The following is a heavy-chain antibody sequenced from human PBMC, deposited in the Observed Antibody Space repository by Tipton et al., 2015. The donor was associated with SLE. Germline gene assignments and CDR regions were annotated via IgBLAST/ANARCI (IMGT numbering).Heavy chain of an antibody. Sequence: SLRLSCAVSGFTFSNYGMHWVRQAPGSGLEWVAFIRSDGSNKYYVDSVKGRFTISRDNFKNTLYLQMNSLRSDDTAVYYCASGLGKSSWTPHLWGRGTVVAVS. CDR3: ASGLGKSSWTPHL. V-gene: IGHV3-30*02. CDR2: IRSDGSNK. D-gene: IGHD6-13*01. CDR1: GFTFSNYG. J-gene: IGHJ2*01.